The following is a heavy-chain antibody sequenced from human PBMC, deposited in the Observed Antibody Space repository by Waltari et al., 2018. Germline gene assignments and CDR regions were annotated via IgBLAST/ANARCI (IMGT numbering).Heavy chain of an antibody. V-gene: IGHV1-8*02. CDR1: GGTFSSYA. D-gene: IGHD6-6*01. J-gene: IGHJ6*03. Sequence: QVQLVQSGAEVKKPGSSVKVSCKASGGTFSSYAINWVRQATGQGLEWMGWMNPNSGNTGYAQKFQGRVTMTRNTSISTAYMELSSLRSEDTAVYYCARGRRQLVLLYYYYYMDVWGKGTTVTVSS. CDR3: ARGRRQLVLLYYYYYMDV. CDR2: MNPNSGNT.